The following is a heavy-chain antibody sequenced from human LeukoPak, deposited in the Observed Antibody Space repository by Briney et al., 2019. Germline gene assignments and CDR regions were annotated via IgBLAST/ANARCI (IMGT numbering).Heavy chain of an antibody. V-gene: IGHV4-34*01. CDR2: INHSGST. Sequence: SETLSLTCAVYGGSFSGYYWSWIRQPPGKGLEWIGEINHSGSTNYNPPLKSRVTISVDTSKKQFSLKLSSVTAADTAVYYCVTYYFDSSGPKKNYWGQGTLVTVSS. CDR3: VTYYFDSSGPKKNY. D-gene: IGHD3-22*01. CDR1: GGSFSGYY. J-gene: IGHJ4*02.